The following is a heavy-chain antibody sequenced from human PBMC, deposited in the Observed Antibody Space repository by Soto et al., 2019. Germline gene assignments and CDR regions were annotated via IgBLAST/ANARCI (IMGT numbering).Heavy chain of an antibody. CDR2: ISGSGGST. J-gene: IGHJ1*01. CDR1: GFTFSSYA. CDR3: AKASGYCSGGSCYPTSYFQH. Sequence: GGSLRLSCAASGFTFSSYAMSWVRQAPGKGLEWVSAISGSGGSTYYADSVKGRFTISRDNSKNTLYWQMNSLRAEDTAVYYCAKASGYCSGGSCYPTSYFQHWGQGTLVTVSS. V-gene: IGHV3-23*01. D-gene: IGHD2-15*01.